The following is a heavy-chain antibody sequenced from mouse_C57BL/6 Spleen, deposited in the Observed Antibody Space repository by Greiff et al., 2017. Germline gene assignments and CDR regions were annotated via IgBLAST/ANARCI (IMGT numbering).Heavy chain of an antibody. Sequence: DVQLQESGPGLVKPSQSLSLTCSVTGYSITSGYYWNWIRQFPGNKLEWMGYIRYDDSNNYNPTLKNRISITRDTSKNQFCLKLNSVTAEDTATYDCARGGGKDAMDYWGQGTSVTVSS. J-gene: IGHJ4*01. V-gene: IGHV3-6*01. CDR1: GYSITSGYY. D-gene: IGHD1-1*02. CDR3: ARGGGKDAMDY. CDR2: IRYDDSN.